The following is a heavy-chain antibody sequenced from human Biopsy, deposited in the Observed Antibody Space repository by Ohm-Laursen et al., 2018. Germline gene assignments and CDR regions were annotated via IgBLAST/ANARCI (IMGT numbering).Heavy chain of an antibody. CDR2: ISPTADII. CDR1: GFTLSDHY. CDR3: AKIPPSRCDSGECYPIFDY. J-gene: IGHJ4*02. Sequence: SLRLSCTAPGFTLSDHYMSWIRQAPGKGLEWLSYISPTADIIFDTDSVKGRFTISRDNAKNSLYLQMNSLRAEDTAIYYCAKIPPSRCDSGECYPIFDYWGQGTLVTVSS. D-gene: IGHD2-21*01. V-gene: IGHV3-11*01.